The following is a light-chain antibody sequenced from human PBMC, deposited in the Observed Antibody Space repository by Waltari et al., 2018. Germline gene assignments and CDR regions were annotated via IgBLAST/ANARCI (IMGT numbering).Light chain of an antibody. CDR3: QQYDNLHLVT. V-gene: IGKV1-33*01. J-gene: IGKJ3*01. CDR1: QDISNY. Sequence: DMEMTQSPSSLSASVGDRVTITCPASQDISNYLNWYQQKPGKAPKLLVYDASNLETGVPSRFSGSGSGTDFTFTICSLQPEDIATYYCQQYDNLHLVTFGPGTKVNIK. CDR2: DAS.